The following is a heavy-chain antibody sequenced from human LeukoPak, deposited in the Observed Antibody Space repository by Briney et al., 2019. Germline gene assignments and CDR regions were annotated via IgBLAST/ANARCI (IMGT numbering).Heavy chain of an antibody. CDR1: GGSVSSYY. Sequence: PSETLSLTCTVSGGSVSSYYWSWLRQPAGKGLEWIGRIYISGSTNYNPSLQSRVTMSVDTSKNQFSLKNSVTAADTAVYYCARGLSWFDPWGQGTLVTVSS. CDR2: IYISGST. J-gene: IGHJ5*02. V-gene: IGHV4-4*07. CDR3: ARGLSWFDP.